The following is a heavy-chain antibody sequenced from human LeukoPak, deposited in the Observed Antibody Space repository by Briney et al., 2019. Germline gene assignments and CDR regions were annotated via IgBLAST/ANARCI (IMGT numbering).Heavy chain of an antibody. CDR2: IYTSGST. J-gene: IGHJ6*03. CDR3: ARAPGGRVRSRYYYYMDV. Sequence: SETLSLTCTVSGGSISSYYWSWIRQPPGKGLEWIGYIYTSGSTNYNPSLKSRVTISVDTSKNQFSLKLSSVTAADTAMYYCARAPGGRVRSRYYYYMDVWGKGTTVTVSS. D-gene: IGHD4/OR15-4a*01. V-gene: IGHV4-4*09. CDR1: GGSISSYY.